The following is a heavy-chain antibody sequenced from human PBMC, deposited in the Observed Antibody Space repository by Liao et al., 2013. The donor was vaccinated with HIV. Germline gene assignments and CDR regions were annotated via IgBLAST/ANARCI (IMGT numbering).Heavy chain of an antibody. CDR3: ARESRALTYGVSGTGWFDP. J-gene: IGHJ5*02. D-gene: IGHD3-10*01. V-gene: IGHV4-61*02. CDR2: VYFTGVT. Sequence: QVQLQESGPGLVKPSQTLSLTCTVSGGSISSGSYYWSWIRQPAGKGLEWVGRVYFTGVTKYNPSLKSRVAISLDTSNNHFSLSLNSVTAADTAVYYCARESRALTYGVSGTGWFDPWGQGTLVIVSS. CDR1: GGSISSGSYY.